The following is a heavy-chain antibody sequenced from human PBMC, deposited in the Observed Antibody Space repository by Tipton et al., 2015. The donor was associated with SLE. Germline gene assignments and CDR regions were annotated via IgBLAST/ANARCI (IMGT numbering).Heavy chain of an antibody. D-gene: IGHD3-3*01. J-gene: IGHJ5*02. Sequence: TLSLTCTVSGGSISSSSYYWGWIRQPPGKGLEWIGSIYYSGSTYYNPSPKSRVTISVDTSKNQFSLKLSSVTAADTAVYYCASHDFWSGYYLFDPWGQGTLVTVSS. CDR3: ASHDFWSGYYLFDP. CDR1: GGSISSSSYY. CDR2: IYYSGST. V-gene: IGHV4-39*01.